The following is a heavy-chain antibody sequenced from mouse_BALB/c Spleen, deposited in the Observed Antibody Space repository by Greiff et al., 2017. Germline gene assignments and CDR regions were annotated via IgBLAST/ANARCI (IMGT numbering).Heavy chain of an antibody. CDR1: GVDFSRYW. D-gene: IGHD4-1*01. J-gene: IGHJ3*01. Sequence: EADGVDFSRYWMSWVRQAPGKGLEWIGEINPDSSTINYTPSLKDKFIISRDNAKNTLYLQMSKVRSEDTALYYCARGDWAWFAYWGQGTLVTVSA. V-gene: IGHV4-1*02. CDR2: INPDSSTI. CDR3: ARGDWAWFAY.